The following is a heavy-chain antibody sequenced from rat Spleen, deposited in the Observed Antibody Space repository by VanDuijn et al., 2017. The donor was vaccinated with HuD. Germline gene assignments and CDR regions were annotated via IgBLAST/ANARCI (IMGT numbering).Heavy chain of an antibody. CDR3: AKERLGYPY. CDR2: ITSGGSNT. CDR1: GFTFSSFA. D-gene: IGHD1-4*01. J-gene: IGHJ2*01. V-gene: IGHV5-25*01. Sequence: EVQLVESGGGLVQPGRSLKLSCAASGFTFSSFAMAWVRQAPKKGLEWVATITSGGSNTYYPDSVKGRFTISRDNAKSTLYLQMDSLRSEDTATYYCAKERLGYPYWGQGVMVTVSS.